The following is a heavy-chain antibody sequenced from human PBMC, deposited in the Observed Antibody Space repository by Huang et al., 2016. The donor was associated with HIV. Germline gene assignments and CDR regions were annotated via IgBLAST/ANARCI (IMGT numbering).Heavy chain of an antibody. CDR3: ARHRSSGGVEEAFDI. Sequence: EVQLVESGGGLVQPGGSLRLSCAASGFPFSSYWMHWVRQAPGKGLGWIALINKYGSITTYADSVKGRITSSRDNARNTMYLQMTTLSAGDTAVYYCARHRSSGGVEEAFDIWGPGTLVTVAS. V-gene: IGHV3-74*03. D-gene: IGHD2-8*02. CDR1: GFPFSSYW. J-gene: IGHJ3*02. CDR2: INKYGSIT.